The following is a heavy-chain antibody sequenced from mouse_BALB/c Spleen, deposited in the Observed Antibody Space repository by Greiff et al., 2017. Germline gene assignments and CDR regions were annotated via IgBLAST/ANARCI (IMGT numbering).Heavy chain of an antibody. D-gene: IGHD2-1*01. J-gene: IGHJ3*01. Sequence: DVKLQESGPGLVKPSQSLSLTCTVTGYSITSDYAWNWIRQFPGNKLEWMGYISYSGSTSYNPSLKSRISITRDTSKNQFFLQLNSVTTEDTATYYCARMGYGNCAYWGQGTLVTVSA. CDR3: ARMGYGNCAY. CDR1: GYSITSDYA. V-gene: IGHV3-2*02. CDR2: ISYSGST.